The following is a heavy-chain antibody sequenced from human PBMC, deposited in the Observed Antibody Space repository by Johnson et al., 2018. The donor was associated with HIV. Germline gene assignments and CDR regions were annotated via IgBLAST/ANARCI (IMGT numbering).Heavy chain of an antibody. J-gene: IGHJ3*02. CDR1: GFTFDDYA. Sequence: QLVESGGGLVQPGRSLRLSCAASGFTFDDYAMHWVRQAPGKGLEWVSGISWNSGSIGYADSVKGRFTISRDNAKNSLYLQMNSLRAEDTALYYCAKVLEVGATKDDAFDIWGQGTLVTVSS. D-gene: IGHD1-26*01. CDR3: AKVLEVGATKDDAFDI. CDR2: ISWNSGSI. V-gene: IGHV3-9*01.